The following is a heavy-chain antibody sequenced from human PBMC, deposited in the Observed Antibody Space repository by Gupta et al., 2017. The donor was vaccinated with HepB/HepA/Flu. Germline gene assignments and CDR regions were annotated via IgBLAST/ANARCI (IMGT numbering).Heavy chain of an antibody. V-gene: IGHV3-33*01. D-gene: IGHD6-19*01. CDR3: ARDSSGPTPVY. CDR1: GFTFSSSG. CDR2: IWYDGSNK. Sequence: QVQLVESGGGVVQPGRSLRLSCAASGFTFSSSGMHWVRQAPGKGREWVAVIWYDGSNKYYADSVKGRFTISRDNSKNTLYLQMNSLRAEDTAVYYCARDSSGPTPVYWGQGTLVTVSS. J-gene: IGHJ4*02.